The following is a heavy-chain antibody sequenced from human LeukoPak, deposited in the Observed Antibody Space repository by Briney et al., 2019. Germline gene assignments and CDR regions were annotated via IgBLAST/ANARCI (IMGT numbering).Heavy chain of an antibody. J-gene: IGHJ4*02. CDR3: ARENVAVPGGDY. V-gene: IGHV3-7*04. Sequence: GGSLRLPCAASGFSLSNFWMSWVRQAPGKGLEWVANIKPDGTEQYYVDSVKGRFTISRDNAKNSLYLQMNSLRDADTAVYFCARENVAVPGGDYWGQGTLVTVSS. D-gene: IGHD6-19*01. CDR1: GFSLSNFW. CDR2: IKPDGTEQ.